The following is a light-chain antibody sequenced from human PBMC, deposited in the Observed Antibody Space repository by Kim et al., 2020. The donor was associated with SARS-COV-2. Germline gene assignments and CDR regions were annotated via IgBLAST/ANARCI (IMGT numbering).Light chain of an antibody. V-gene: IGLV1-40*01. CDR2: GNS. CDR1: SSNIGAGYD. J-gene: IGLJ3*02. Sequence: QEVTSSCTGSSSNIGAGYDVHWYQQLPGTAPKLLIYGNSNRPSGVPDRFSGSKSGTSASLAITGLQAEDEADYYCQSYDSSLSGSVFGGGTQLTVL. CDR3: QSYDSSLSGSV.